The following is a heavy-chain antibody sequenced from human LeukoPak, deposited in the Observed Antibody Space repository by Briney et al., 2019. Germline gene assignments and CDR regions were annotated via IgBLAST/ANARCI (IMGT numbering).Heavy chain of an antibody. D-gene: IGHD3-10*01. Sequence: GGSLRLSCSASGFTFSRYAMHWVRQAPGKGLEYVSAISSNGGSTYYADSVKGRFTISRDNSKNALYLQMSSLRTEDTAVYYCVKDGSGSYYTYYFDYWGQGTLVTVSS. J-gene: IGHJ4*02. CDR1: GFTFSRYA. V-gene: IGHV3-64D*06. CDR2: ISSNGGST. CDR3: VKDGSGSYYTYYFDY.